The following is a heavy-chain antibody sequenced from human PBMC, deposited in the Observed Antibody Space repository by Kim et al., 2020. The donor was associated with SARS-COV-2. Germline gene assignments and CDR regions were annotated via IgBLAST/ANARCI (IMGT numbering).Heavy chain of an antibody. V-gene: IGHV3-23*01. Sequence: GGSLRLSCAASGFTFSSYAMSWVRPAPGKGLEWVSAISGSGGSTYYADSVKGRFTISRDNSKNTLYLQMNSLRAEDTAVYYCAKVRNFDAWVWGEYYFDYWGQGTLVTVSS. J-gene: IGHJ4*02. CDR2: ISGSGGST. CDR3: AKVRNFDAWVWGEYYFDY. D-gene: IGHD3-10*01. CDR1: GFTFSSYA.